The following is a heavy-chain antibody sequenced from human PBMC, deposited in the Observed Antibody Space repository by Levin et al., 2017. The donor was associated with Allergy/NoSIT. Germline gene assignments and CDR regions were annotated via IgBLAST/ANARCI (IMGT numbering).Heavy chain of an antibody. D-gene: IGHD2-21*02. V-gene: IGHV5-51*01. J-gene: IGHJ4*02. Sequence: GESLKISCQASGYSFTSYWFGWVRQRPGKGLEWMGLIFPSDSDTRVSPSFQGQIIMSVDKSISTAYLQWSSLKASDSAMYYCARRDSDGSDAFDYWGQGTLVTVSS. CDR2: IFPSDSDT. CDR1: GYSFTSYW. CDR3: ARRDSDGSDAFDY.